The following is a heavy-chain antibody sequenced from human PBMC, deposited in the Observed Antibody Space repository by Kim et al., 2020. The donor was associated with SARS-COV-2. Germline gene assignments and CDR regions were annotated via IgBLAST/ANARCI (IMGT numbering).Heavy chain of an antibody. J-gene: IGHJ4*02. CDR1: GFAFNLAW. D-gene: IGHD3-10*01. CDR3: TTAGRRGLMSFNY. Sequence: GGSLRLSCAASGFAFNLAWLNWVRQAPGRGLEWVGRSKMESDGGTTDYAAPVKGRIIIARDDTENMLYLQINSMKTEDTGIYDCTTAGRRGLMSFNYWGPASLVTVSS. V-gene: IGHV3-15*01. CDR2: SKMESDGGTT.